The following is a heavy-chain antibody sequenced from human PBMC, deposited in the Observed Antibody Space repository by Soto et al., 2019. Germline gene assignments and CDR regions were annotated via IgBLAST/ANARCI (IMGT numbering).Heavy chain of an antibody. J-gene: IGHJ4*02. D-gene: IGHD3-3*01. CDR1: GGNSNSYS. V-gene: IGHV1-69*06. Sequence: QVRLVQSGAEVKKPGSSVKLSCKVSGGNSNSYSIAWVRQAPGQGLQWLGTIVPLSGTPNHAHKFQGRVTITADTSTNQVYLELCSLRYEDTALYYCVRDWRQMSRGGFFDYWGQGSLVTISS. CDR2: IVPLSGTP. CDR3: VRDWRQMSRGGFFDY.